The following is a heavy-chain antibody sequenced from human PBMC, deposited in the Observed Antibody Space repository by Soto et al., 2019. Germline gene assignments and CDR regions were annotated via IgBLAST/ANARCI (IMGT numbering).Heavy chain of an antibody. J-gene: IGHJ4*02. Sequence: SLRLSCSAAGFTFDDYAMHWVRLVPGKGLEWVSGIDWNSFTTGYADSVKGRFTISRDNAKNSLYLQMNSLRPEDTALYYCAKDMGEDKAMVYYFDSWGQGSLVTVSS. D-gene: IGHD5-18*01. CDR3: AKDMGEDKAMVYYFDS. V-gene: IGHV3-9*01. CDR1: GFTFDDYA. CDR2: IDWNSFTT.